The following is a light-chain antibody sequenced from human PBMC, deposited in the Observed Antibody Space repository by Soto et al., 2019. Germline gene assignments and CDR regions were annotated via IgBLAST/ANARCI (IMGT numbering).Light chain of an antibody. V-gene: IGKV1-8*01. CDR1: QGISSY. CDR3: QQYYSYART. J-gene: IGKJ1*01. Sequence: AIRMTQSPSSFSASTGDRVTITCRASQGISSYLAWYQQKPGKAPKLLIYAPSTLQSGVTSRFSGSGSGTDFTLTISCLQSEDFATCYCQQYYSYARTFGQGTKVEIK. CDR2: APS.